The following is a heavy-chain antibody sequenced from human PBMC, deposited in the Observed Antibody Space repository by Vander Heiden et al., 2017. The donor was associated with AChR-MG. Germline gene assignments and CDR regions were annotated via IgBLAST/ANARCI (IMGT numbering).Heavy chain of an antibody. V-gene: IGHV4-59*08. CDR1: GCSISSYY. CDR2: IYYSGST. D-gene: IGHD3-22*01. Sequence: QVQLQESGPGLVKPSETLSLPCTVSGCSISSYYWSWIRQPPGKGLEWIGYIYYSGSTNYNPSLKSRVTISVDTSKNQFSLKLSSVTAADTAVYYCARRLGYYDSSGYPTYYFDYWGQGTLVTVSS. CDR3: ARRLGYYDSSGYPTYYFDY. J-gene: IGHJ4*02.